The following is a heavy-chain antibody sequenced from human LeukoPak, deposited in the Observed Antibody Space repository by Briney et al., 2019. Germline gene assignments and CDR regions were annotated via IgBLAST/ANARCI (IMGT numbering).Heavy chain of an antibody. D-gene: IGHD2-8*01. V-gene: IGHV4-30-2*01. CDR2: TYHSGST. CDR3: ARDCGGYCTNGVQRYYYYGMDV. Sequence: PSQTLSLTCAVSGGSISSGGYSWSWIRQPPGKGLEWIGYTYHSGSTYYNPSLKSRVTISVDRSKNQFSLKLSSVTAADTAVYYCARDCGGYCTNGVQRYYYYGMDVWGQGTTVTVSS. CDR1: GGSISSGGYS. J-gene: IGHJ6*02.